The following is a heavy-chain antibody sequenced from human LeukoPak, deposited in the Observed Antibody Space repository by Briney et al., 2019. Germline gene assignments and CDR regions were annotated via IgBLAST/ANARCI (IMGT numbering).Heavy chain of an antibody. J-gene: IGHJ4*02. CDR2: IYYSGST. Sequence: PSETLSLTCTVSGGSISSSSYYWGWIRQPPGRELEWIGSIYYSGSTYYNPSLKSRVTISVDTSKNQFSLKLSSVTAADTAVYYCARIVGATFDYWGQGTLVTVSS. CDR1: GGSISSSSYY. D-gene: IGHD1-26*01. V-gene: IGHV4-39*01. CDR3: ARIVGATFDY.